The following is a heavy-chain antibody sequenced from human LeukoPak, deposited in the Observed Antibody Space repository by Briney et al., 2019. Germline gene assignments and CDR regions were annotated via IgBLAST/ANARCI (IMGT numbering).Heavy chain of an antibody. CDR1: GGSISSGDYY. D-gene: IGHD2-21*01. V-gene: IGHV4-30-4*01. CDR2: IYYSGST. Sequence: SQTLSLTCTVSGGSISSGDYYWSWIRQPPGKGLEWIRYIYYSGSTYYNPSLKSRVTISVDTSKNQFSLKLSSVTAADTAVYYCARVHHSLMEGSFDYWGQGTLVTVSS. J-gene: IGHJ4*02. CDR3: ARVHHSLMEGSFDY.